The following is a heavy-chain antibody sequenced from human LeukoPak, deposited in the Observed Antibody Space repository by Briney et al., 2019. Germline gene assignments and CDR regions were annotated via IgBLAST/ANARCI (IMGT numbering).Heavy chain of an antibody. CDR1: GGSVSSGSYY. CDR2: IYYSGST. V-gene: IGHV4-61*01. Sequence: SETLSLTCTVSGGSVSSGSYYWSWIRQPPGKGLEWIGYIYYSGSTNYNPSLKSRVTISVDTSKNQFSLKLSSVTAGDTAVYYCAREDIGGRGYFDYWGQGTLVTVSS. CDR3: AREDIGGRGYFDY. J-gene: IGHJ4*02. D-gene: IGHD5-12*01.